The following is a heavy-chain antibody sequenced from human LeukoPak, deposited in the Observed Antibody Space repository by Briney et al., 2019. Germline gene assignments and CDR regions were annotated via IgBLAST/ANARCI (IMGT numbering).Heavy chain of an antibody. J-gene: IGHJ5*02. CDR2: ISSSGSTI. CDR3: ARGQPPHGDYNWFDP. CDR1: GFTFSDYY. D-gene: IGHD4-17*01. Sequence: PGGSLRLSCAASGFTFSDYYMSWIRQAPGKGLEWVSYISSSGSTIYYADAVKGRFTISRDNAKNSLYLQMNSLRAEDTAVYYCARGQPPHGDYNWFDPWGQGTLVAVSS. V-gene: IGHV3-11*01.